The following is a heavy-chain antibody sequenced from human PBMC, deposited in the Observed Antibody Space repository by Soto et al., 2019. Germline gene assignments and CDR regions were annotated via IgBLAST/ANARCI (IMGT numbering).Heavy chain of an antibody. CDR3: AKSSGDGNYPGGSFDY. V-gene: IGHV3-30*18. CDR1: GFTFSSYG. Sequence: QVQLVESGGGVVQPGRSLRLSCAASGFTFSSYGIHWVRQAPGKGLEWVAVISDDGSNKYYADSVKGRFTISRDNSKNTLYLQMNSLRTEDTAVYYCAKSSGDGNYPGGSFDYWGQGTVVTVSS. D-gene: IGHD3-10*01. CDR2: ISDDGSNK. J-gene: IGHJ4*02.